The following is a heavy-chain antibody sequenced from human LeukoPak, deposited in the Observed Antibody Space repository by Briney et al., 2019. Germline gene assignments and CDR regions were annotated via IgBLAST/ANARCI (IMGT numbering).Heavy chain of an antibody. CDR3: ARGDYDSSGYYPFDY. CDR2: IIPIFGTA. Sequence: SVKVSCKASGGTFSSYAISWVRQAPGQGLGWMGGIIPIFGTANYAQKFQGRVTITADESTSTAYMELSSLRSEDTAVYYCARGDYDSSGYYPFDYWGQGTLVTVSS. J-gene: IGHJ4*02. D-gene: IGHD3-22*01. V-gene: IGHV1-69*01. CDR1: GGTFSSYA.